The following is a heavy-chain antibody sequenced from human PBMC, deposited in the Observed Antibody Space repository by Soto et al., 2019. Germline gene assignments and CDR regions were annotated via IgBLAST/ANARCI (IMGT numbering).Heavy chain of an antibody. CDR2: INWKSDI. Sequence: GGSLRLSCAVSGFTFDDNAMHWVRQAPEKGLEWVSGINWKSDIGYADSVKGRFTISRDNAGNSLYLQMNSLRAEDTALYYCAISQDRGGRTAFIYWGQGTQVTVSS. D-gene: IGHD3-16*01. CDR1: GFTFDDNA. V-gene: IGHV3-9*01. CDR3: AISQDRGGRTAFIY. J-gene: IGHJ4*02.